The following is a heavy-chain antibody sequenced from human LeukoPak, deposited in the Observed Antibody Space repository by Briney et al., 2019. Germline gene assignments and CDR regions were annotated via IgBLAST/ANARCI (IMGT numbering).Heavy chain of an antibody. CDR2: IYYIGST. Sequence: PPETLSHTCTVSGGSISSYYWSWLRQPPGKGLDGIGYIYYIGSTNYNPSLKSRVTISVDTSKNQFSLKLSSVTAADTAVYYCARGGASYWYFDLWGRGTLVTVSS. V-gene: IGHV4-59*01. J-gene: IGHJ2*01. CDR3: ARGGASYWYFDL. CDR1: GGSISSYY. D-gene: IGHD3-10*01.